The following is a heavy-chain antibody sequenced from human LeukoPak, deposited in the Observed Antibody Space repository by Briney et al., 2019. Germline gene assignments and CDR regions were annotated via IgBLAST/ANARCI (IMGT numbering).Heavy chain of an antibody. CDR2: IRYDGSNK. Sequence: GGSLRLSCAASGFTFSSYGMHWVRQAQGKGLEWVAFIRYDGSNKYYADSVKVRFIISRDNSKNTLYLQMNRLRAEDTAVHYCAKDYGIRGTGGAWLDLWGQGTQVTVSS. J-gene: IGHJ5*02. CDR1: GFTFSSYG. CDR3: AKDYGIRGTGGAWLDL. D-gene: IGHD1-20*01. V-gene: IGHV3-30*02.